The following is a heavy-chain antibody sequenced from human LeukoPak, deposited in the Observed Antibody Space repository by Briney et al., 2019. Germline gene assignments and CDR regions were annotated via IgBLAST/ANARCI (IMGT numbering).Heavy chain of an antibody. CDR2: ISSSSSTI. V-gene: IGHV3-48*01. D-gene: IGHD3-10*02. Sequence: GGSLRLSCAASGFTFSSYSMNWVRQAPGTGLGWVSYISSSSSTIYYADPVKGRFTISRDNAKNSLYLQMNSLRAEDTAVYYCAELGITMIGGVWGKGTTVTISS. CDR1: GFTFSSYS. J-gene: IGHJ6*04. CDR3: AELGITMIGGV.